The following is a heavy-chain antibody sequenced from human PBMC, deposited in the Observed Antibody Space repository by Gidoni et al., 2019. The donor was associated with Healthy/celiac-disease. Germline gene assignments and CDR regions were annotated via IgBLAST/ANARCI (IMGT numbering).Heavy chain of an antibody. CDR2: ISYDGSNK. V-gene: IGHV3-30*18. J-gene: IGHJ4*02. CDR1: GFTFSSYG. Sequence: QVQLVESGGGVVQPGRSLRLPCAASGFTFSSYGMHWVRQAPGKGLEWVAVISYDGSNKYYADSVKGRFTISRDNSKNTLYLQMNSLRAEDTAVYYCAKDWTGTTSGYFDYWGQGTLVTVSS. D-gene: IGHD1-7*01. CDR3: AKDWTGTTSGYFDY.